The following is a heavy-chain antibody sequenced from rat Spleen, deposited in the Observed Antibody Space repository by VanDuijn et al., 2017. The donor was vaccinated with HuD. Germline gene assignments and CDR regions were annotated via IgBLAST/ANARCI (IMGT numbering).Heavy chain of an antibody. D-gene: IGHD1-6*01. J-gene: IGHJ2*01. Sequence: QVQLKESGPGLVQPSQTLSLTCTVSGFSLTSDGVSWVRQPPGKGLEWIAAVSSGGNTYYDSTLKSRLSISRDTSKSQVLLEMSSLQTEDTAMYFCVRSVYNFDYWGQGVLVTVSS. CDR2: VSSGGNT. CDR1: GFSLTSDG. V-gene: IGHV2S12*01. CDR3: VRSVYNFDY.